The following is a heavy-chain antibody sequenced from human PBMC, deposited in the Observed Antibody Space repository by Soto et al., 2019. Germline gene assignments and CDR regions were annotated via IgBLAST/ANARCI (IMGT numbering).Heavy chain of an antibody. Sequence: QGQLVQSGTEVKKPGASVKVSCKASGYTFTNYFIHWVRQAPGQGLEWMGRINPSDGSTTYAQKFQGRITMTRATSTSTVYMDLSSLKSDGTAVYYWGRGGPEMATRGRFDYWGQGTLVTVSS. CDR2: INPSDGST. D-gene: IGHD5-12*01. CDR1: GYTFTNYF. CDR3: GRGGPEMATRGRFDY. V-gene: IGHV1-46*01. J-gene: IGHJ4*02.